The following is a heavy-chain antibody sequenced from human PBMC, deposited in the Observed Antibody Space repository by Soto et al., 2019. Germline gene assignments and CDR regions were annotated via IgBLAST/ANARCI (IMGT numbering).Heavy chain of an antibody. CDR1: GYTFTSYD. CDR3: VRGLRGDGFPTQYWFDP. V-gene: IGHV1-8*01. J-gene: IGHJ5*02. D-gene: IGHD5-12*01. Sequence: QVQLVQSGAAVKKPGASVKVSCKASGYTFTSYDINWVRQATGQGLELMGWMNSNSGNPGYEQKFLGRVTMTKNTSTSTAYLELSSLDSDDTAVYYCVRGLRGDGFPTQYWFDPWGQGTLVTFSS. CDR2: MNSNSGNP.